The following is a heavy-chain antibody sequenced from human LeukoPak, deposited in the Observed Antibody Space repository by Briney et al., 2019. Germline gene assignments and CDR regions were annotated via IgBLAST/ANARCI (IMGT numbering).Heavy chain of an antibody. CDR2: IWYDGNNK. CDR3: ASGRHSSGWTHYFDY. Sequence: GGSLRLSCAASGFTFSSYGMHWVRQAPGKGLEWVAVIWYDGNNKYYADSVKGRFTISRDNSKNTLYLQMNSLRAEDTAVYYCASGRHSSGWTHYFDYWGQGTLVTVSS. D-gene: IGHD3-22*01. CDR1: GFTFSSYG. V-gene: IGHV3-30*02. J-gene: IGHJ4*02.